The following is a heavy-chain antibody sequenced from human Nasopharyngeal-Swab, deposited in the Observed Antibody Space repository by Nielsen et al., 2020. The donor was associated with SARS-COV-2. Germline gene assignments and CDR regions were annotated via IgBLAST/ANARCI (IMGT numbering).Heavy chain of an antibody. J-gene: IGHJ3*02. D-gene: IGHD4-23*01. V-gene: IGHV3-30*03. Sequence: GGSLRLSCAASGFTFSSFGMHWVRQAPGKGLEWVAFIAHDASNEYYGDSVKGRFSISRDSSKNTLYLQMDSLRGEDTAVYYCARDPDGGNVWEDAFDIWGQGTMVTVSS. CDR3: ARDPDGGNVWEDAFDI. CDR1: GFTFSSFG. CDR2: IAHDASNE.